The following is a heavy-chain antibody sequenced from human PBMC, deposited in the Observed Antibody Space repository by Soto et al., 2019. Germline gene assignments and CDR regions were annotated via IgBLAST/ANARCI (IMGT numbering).Heavy chain of an antibody. Sequence: GSLRLSCAASGFTFDDYTMHWVRQAPGKGLEWVSLISWDGGSTYYADSVKGRFTISRDNSKNSLYLQMNSLRTEDTALYYWAKGKRVGATTHVSPHYYYGMDVWGQGTTVTVS. V-gene: IGHV3-43*01. J-gene: IGHJ6*02. CDR3: AKGKRVGATTHVSPHYYYGMDV. CDR2: ISWDGGST. CDR1: GFTFDDYT. D-gene: IGHD1-26*01.